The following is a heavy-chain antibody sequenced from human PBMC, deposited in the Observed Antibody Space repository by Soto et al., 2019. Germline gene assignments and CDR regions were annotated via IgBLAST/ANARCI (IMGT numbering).Heavy chain of an antibody. Sequence: GGALRLSCVACVFSFSDYYMSWIRQAPGKGLERVSYISSSGSTIYYADSVKGRFTISRDNAKNSLYLQMNSLRAEDTAVYYCARDPGRSGWFDPWGQGTLVTVSS. J-gene: IGHJ5*02. CDR1: VFSFSDYY. CDR3: ARDPGRSGWFDP. V-gene: IGHV3-11*01. D-gene: IGHD3-10*01. CDR2: ISSSGSTI.